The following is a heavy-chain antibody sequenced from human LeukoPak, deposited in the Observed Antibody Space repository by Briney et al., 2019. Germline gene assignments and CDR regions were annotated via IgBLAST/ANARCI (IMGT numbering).Heavy chain of an antibody. Sequence: ASVKVSCKASGYTFTSYYMHWVRQAPGQGLEWMGIINPSSGSTSYAQKFQGRVTMTRDMSTRTVYMELSSVRSEDTAVYYCASGVFSMSGFDIWGQGTMVTVSS. J-gene: IGHJ3*02. D-gene: IGHD3-3*01. V-gene: IGHV1-46*01. CDR2: INPSSGST. CDR3: ASGVFSMSGFDI. CDR1: GYTFTSYY.